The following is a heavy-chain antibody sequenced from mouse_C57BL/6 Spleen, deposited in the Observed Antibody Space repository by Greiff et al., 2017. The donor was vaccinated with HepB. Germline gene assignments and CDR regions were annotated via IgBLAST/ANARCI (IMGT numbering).Heavy chain of an antibody. CDR2: IYPGSGST. CDR1: GYTFTSYW. Sequence: QVQLQQSGAELVKPGASVKMSCKASGYTFTSYWITWVKQRPGQGLEWIGDIYPGSGSTNYNEKFKSKATLTVDTSSSTAYMQLSSLTSEDSAVYYCARAGSMALSFDYWGQGTTLTVSS. CDR3: ARAGSMALSFDY. V-gene: IGHV1-55*01. J-gene: IGHJ2*01. D-gene: IGHD1-1*02.